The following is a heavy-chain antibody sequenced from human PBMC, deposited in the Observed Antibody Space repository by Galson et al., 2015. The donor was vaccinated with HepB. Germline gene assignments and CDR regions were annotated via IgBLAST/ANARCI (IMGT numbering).Heavy chain of an antibody. V-gene: IGHV3-30-3*01. J-gene: IGHJ4*02. D-gene: IGHD2-21*01. Sequence: SLRLSCAASGFTFSSYAMHWVRQAPGKGLEWVAVISYDGSNKYYADSVKGRFTISRDNSKNTLYLQMNSLRAEDTAVYYCARDVSWGGRYCGGDCHYFDYWGQGTLVTVSS. CDR2: ISYDGSNK. CDR1: GFTFSSYA. CDR3: ARDVSWGGRYCGGDCHYFDY.